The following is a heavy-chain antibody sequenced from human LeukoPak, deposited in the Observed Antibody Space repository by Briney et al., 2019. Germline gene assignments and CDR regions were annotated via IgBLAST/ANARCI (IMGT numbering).Heavy chain of an antibody. D-gene: IGHD2-8*01. CDR1: GFTFDDYA. V-gene: IGHV3-43*02. Sequence: PGGSLRLSCAASGFTFDDYAMHWVRQAPGKGLEWVSLISGDGGSTYYADSVKGRFTISRDSSKNSLYLQMNSLRTEDTALYYCAKAQTYCTNGVCFEYYYYGMDVWGQGTTVTVSS. J-gene: IGHJ6*02. CDR3: AKAQTYCTNGVCFEYYYYGMDV. CDR2: ISGDGGST.